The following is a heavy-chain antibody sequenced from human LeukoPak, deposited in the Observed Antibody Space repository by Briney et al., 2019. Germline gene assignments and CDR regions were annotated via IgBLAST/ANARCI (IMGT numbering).Heavy chain of an antibody. J-gene: IGHJ4*02. CDR3: ARGQDSSGWFGTLNY. V-gene: IGHV4-34*01. Sequence: SSETLSLTCAVYGRSFSGYYWSWTRQPPGKGLEWIGEINHSGSTNYNPSLKSRVTISVDTSKNQFSLKLSSVTAADTAVYYCARGQDSSGWFGTLNYWGQGTLVTVSS. CDR2: INHSGST. D-gene: IGHD6-19*01. CDR1: GRSFSGYY.